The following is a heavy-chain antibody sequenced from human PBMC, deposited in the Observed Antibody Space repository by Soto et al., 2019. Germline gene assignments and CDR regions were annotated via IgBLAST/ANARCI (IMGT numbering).Heavy chain of an antibody. J-gene: IGHJ6*01. CDR3: ARDQVTDILTGYSDYYGMDV. V-gene: IGHV1-2*02. CDR1: GYHFTGYY. D-gene: IGHD3-9*01. Sequence: GSGKWSWNSCGYHFTGYYMNSVRQAPAQGLEWMGWINPNSGGTNYAQKFQGRVTMTRDTSSSTAYMVLSRLRSDDTAVYYCARDQVTDILTGYSDYYGMDVWGQGTTVPVSP. CDR2: INPNSGGT.